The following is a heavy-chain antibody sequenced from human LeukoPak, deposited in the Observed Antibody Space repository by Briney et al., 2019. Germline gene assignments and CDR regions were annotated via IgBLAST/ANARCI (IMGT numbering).Heavy chain of an antibody. V-gene: IGHV3-30*02. J-gene: IGHJ4*02. CDR1: GFTFSNYG. Sequence: GGSLRLSCAASGFTFSNYGMHWVRQAPGKGLEWVAIIWYDASNKYYADSVKGRFTISRDNSRSTLYLQMNSLRPEDTAIYYCAREGYYGSGSPPSLYFDYWGQGTLVTVSS. CDR3: AREGYYGSGSPPSLYFDY. CDR2: IWYDASNK. D-gene: IGHD3-10*01.